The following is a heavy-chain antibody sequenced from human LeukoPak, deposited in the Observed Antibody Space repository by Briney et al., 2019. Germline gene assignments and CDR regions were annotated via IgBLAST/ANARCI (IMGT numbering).Heavy chain of an antibody. CDR1: GGSFSGYY. Sequence: PSETLSLTCAVYGGSFSGYYWSWIRQPPGKGLEWIGEINHSGSTNYNPSLKSRVTISVDTSKNQFSLELSSVTAADTAVYYCARGHSIDGDYVGAFDIWGQGTMVTVSS. CDR2: INHSGST. D-gene: IGHD4-17*01. J-gene: IGHJ3*02. CDR3: ARGHSIDGDYVGAFDI. V-gene: IGHV4-34*01.